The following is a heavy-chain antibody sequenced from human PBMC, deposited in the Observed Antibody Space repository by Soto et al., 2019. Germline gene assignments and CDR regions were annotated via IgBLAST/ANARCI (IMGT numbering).Heavy chain of an antibody. CDR1: GGSISSSSYY. CDR2: IYYSGST. D-gene: IGHD2-2*01. V-gene: IGHV4-39*01. Sequence: SETLSLTCTVSGGSISSSSYYWGWIRQPPGKGLEWIGSIYYSGSTYYNPSLKSRVTISVDTSKNQFSLKLSSVTAADTAVYYCASTKLDIVVVPAANFYYYYYMDVWGKGTTVTVSS. J-gene: IGHJ6*03. CDR3: ASTKLDIVVVPAANFYYYYYMDV.